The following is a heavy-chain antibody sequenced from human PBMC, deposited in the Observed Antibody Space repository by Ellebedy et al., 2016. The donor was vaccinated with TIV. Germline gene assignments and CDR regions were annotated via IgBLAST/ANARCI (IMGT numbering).Heavy chain of an antibody. CDR3: TKMSRGVIEKDT. Sequence: GESLKISCAASGFTFSNSWMHWVRQVPGQGLVLAARLTIFCPASDYADYVKGRFTISRDNAKNTLFLQMNSLRDEDSAVYYCTKMSRGVIEKDTWGQGTLVTVSS. V-gene: IGHV3-74*01. J-gene: IGHJ5*02. D-gene: IGHD3-10*01. CDR1: GFTFSNSW. CDR2: LTIFCPAS.